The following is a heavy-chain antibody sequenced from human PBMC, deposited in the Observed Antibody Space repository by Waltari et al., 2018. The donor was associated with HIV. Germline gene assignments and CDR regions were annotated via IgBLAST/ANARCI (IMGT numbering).Heavy chain of an antibody. CDR3: AKEGIAGRPSVPDY. D-gene: IGHD6-6*01. CDR2: ISGSGGST. J-gene: IGHJ4*02. Sequence: EVQLLESGGGLVQPGGSLRLSCAASGFTFRSYAMRWVRQAPGKGLEWGSVISGSGGSTYYADFVKGRFTISRDNSKNTLYLQMNSLRAEDTAVYYCAKEGIAGRPSVPDYWGQGTLVTVSS. CDR1: GFTFRSYA. V-gene: IGHV3-23*01.